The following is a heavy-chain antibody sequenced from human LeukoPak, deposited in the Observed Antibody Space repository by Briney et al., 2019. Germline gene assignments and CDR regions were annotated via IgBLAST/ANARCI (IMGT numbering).Heavy chain of an antibody. V-gene: IGHV4-34*01. CDR1: GWSFNDHY. D-gene: IGHD2-2*01. CDR3: ARGQVPAARGYNWFDP. J-gene: IGHJ5*02. CDR2: INARGDT. Sequence: SQTLSLTCAVYGWSFNDHYWDWIRQPPGKGLAWIGEINARGDTNFNPSLKSRVTISVDSSKNQFSLTLRSMIAADTAVYYCARGQVPAARGYNWFDPWGQGTLVTVSS.